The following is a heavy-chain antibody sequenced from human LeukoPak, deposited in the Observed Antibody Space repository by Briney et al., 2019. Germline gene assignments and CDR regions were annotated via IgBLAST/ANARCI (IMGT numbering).Heavy chain of an antibody. CDR1: GYTLTRYY. J-gene: IGHJ4*02. V-gene: IGHV1-46*01. CDR2: INPSGGST. D-gene: IGHD3-3*01. Sequence: GASVKVSCKAFGYTLTRYYIHWVRQAPGQGLEWMGIINPSGGSTNYALKFQGRVLMTRDTSTSTVYMQLHSLTSEDTAVYYCARDRLNVLQFSPPDDFWGQGTLVTVSS. CDR3: ARDRLNVLQFSPPDDF.